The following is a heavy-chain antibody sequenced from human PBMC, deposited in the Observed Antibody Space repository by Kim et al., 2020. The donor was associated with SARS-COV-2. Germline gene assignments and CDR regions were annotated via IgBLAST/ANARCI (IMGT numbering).Heavy chain of an antibody. CDR3: ARGGPAAHQAGFDP. V-gene: IGHV1-3*01. CDR2: INAGNGNT. J-gene: IGHJ5*02. CDR1: GYTFTSYA. Sequence: ASVKVSCKASGYTFTSYAMHWVRQAPGQRLEWMGWINAGNGNTKYSQKFQGRVTITRDTSASTAYMELSSLRSEDTAVYYCARGGPAAHQAGFDPWGQGTLVTVSS. D-gene: IGHD2-2*01.